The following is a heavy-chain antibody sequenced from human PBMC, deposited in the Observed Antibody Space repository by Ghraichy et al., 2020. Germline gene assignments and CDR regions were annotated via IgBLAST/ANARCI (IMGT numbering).Heavy chain of an antibody. CDR3: TSPTGTFPTEAY. J-gene: IGHJ4*02. Sequence: GESLNISCAASGFTFSDSAMHWVRQASGKGLEWVGRIRSKANNYATAYAASVKGRFTISRDDSKNTAYLQMNSLKTEDTAIYFCTSPTGTFPTEAYWGQGTLVTVSS. CDR1: GFTFSDSA. CDR2: IRSKANNYAT. D-gene: IGHD7-27*01. V-gene: IGHV3-73*01.